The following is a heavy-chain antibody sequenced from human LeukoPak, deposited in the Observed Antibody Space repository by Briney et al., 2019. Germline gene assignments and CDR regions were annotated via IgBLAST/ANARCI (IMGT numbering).Heavy chain of an antibody. CDR3: ARDLAYYYDRNYD. V-gene: IGHV3-21*01. CDR1: GFTFSIYS. Sequence: KPGGSLRLSCAASGFTFSIYSMNWVRQAPGKGLEWVSSIDSSSYNIYYADSVKGRFTISRDNAQRSVFLQMNSLRAEDTAVYYCARDLAYYYDRNYDWGQGTLVTVSS. CDR2: IDSSSYNI. D-gene: IGHD3-22*01. J-gene: IGHJ4*02.